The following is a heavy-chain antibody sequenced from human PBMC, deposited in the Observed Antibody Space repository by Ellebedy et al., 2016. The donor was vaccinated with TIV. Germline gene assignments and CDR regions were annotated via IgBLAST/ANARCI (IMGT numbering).Heavy chain of an antibody. D-gene: IGHD3-16*02. V-gene: IGHV3-11*03. CDR2: ISSSSSYT. CDR3: ANGGHTFGGVIEPYGMDV. Sequence: GESLKISXAASGFTFSDYYMSWIRQAPGKGLEWVSYISSSSSYTNYADSVKGRFTISRDNAKNSLYLQMNSLRAEDTAVYYCANGGHTFGGVIEPYGMDVWGQGTTVTVSS. J-gene: IGHJ6*02. CDR1: GFTFSDYY.